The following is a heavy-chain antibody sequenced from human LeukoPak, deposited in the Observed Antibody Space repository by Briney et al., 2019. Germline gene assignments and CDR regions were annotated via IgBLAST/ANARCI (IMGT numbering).Heavy chain of an antibody. CDR3: ATFYGVTGTDY. Sequence: SRTLCLTCTVSGGSISSGAYYWSWFRQPPGKGLEWFGSIYYSGSSYYNPSHKSRVTTSVDTSKSQFPLKLSSVTAADTAVYYCATFYGVTGTDYWGQGTLVTVSS. D-gene: IGHD4-17*01. CDR2: IYYSGSS. CDR1: GGSISSGAYY. J-gene: IGHJ4*02. V-gene: IGHV4-30-4*01.